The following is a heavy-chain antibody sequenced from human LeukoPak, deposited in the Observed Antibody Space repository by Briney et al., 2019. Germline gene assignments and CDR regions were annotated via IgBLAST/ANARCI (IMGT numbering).Heavy chain of an antibody. V-gene: IGHV4-38-2*02. J-gene: IGHJ4*02. Sequence: PSETLSLTCTVSGYSISSGYYWGWIRQPPGKGLEWIGSIYHSGSTYYNPSLKSRVTISVDTSKNQFSLKLSSVTAADTAVYYCARRSGYYYDSSGYKYWGQGTLVTVSS. CDR1: GYSISSGYY. D-gene: IGHD3-22*01. CDR3: ARRSGYYYDSSGYKY. CDR2: IYHSGST.